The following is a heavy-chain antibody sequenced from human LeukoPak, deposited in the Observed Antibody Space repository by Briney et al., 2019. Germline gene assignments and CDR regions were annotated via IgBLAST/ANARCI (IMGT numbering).Heavy chain of an antibody. CDR2: IIPILGIA. CDR1: GGTFSSYT. Sequence: SSVKVSCKASGGTFSSYTISWVRQAPGQGLEWMGRIIPILGIANYARKFQGRVTITADKSTSTAYMELSSLRSEDTAVYYCAIYDRTASFDPWGQGTLVTVSS. CDR3: AIYDRTASFDP. V-gene: IGHV1-69*02. J-gene: IGHJ5*02. D-gene: IGHD3-3*01.